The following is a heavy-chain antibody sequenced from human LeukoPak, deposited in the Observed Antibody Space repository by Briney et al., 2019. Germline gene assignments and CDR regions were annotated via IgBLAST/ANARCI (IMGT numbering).Heavy chain of an antibody. J-gene: IGHJ4*02. D-gene: IGHD4-23*01. V-gene: IGHV3-74*01. CDR2: INNDGRSA. CDR1: GFTFSSYW. CDR3: ARDLRTPSDTNIATDY. Sequence: GGSLRLSCAASGFTFSSYWMHWVRQGPGKGLVWVSRINNDGRSANYADSVKGRFTISRDNAKNTLYLQMNSLRAEDTAVYYCARDLRTPSDTNIATDYWGQGTLVTVSS.